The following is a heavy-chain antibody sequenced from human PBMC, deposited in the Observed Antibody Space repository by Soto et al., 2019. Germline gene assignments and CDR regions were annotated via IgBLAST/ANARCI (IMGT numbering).Heavy chain of an antibody. J-gene: IGHJ5*02. CDR2: IYYSGST. CDR1: GGSISDNGGY. CDR3: ARGYCSSSSCPADWSAP. D-gene: IGHD2-2*01. V-gene: IGHV4-30-4*01. Sequence: SVTLSLTSPVSGGSISDNGGYWRWIRQPPGNCLEWIGYIYYSGSTYYNPSLKSRVTISVDMSKNQFSLKLSSVTAADTAVYFCARGYCSSSSCPADWSAPRGQGTPVTVSS.